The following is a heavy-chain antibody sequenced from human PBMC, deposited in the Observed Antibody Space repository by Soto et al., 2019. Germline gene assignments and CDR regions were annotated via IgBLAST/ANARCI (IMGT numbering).Heavy chain of an antibody. V-gene: IGHV4-59*01. D-gene: IGHD3-3*01. CDR2: IYYSGST. CDR1: GGSISSYY. J-gene: IGHJ4*02. Sequence: SETLSLTCTVSGGSISSYYWSWIRQPPGKGLEWIGYIYYSGSTNYNPSLKSRVTISVDTSKNQFSLKPSSVTAADTAVYYCARDIFGYFDYWGQGTLVTVSS. CDR3: ARDIFGYFDY.